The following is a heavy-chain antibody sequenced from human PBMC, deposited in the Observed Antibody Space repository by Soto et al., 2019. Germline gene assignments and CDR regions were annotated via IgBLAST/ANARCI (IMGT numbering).Heavy chain of an antibody. CDR1: GGSMSSYY. J-gene: IGHJ5*02. V-gene: IGHV4-59*08. CDR3: ARAMVVTQNWFDP. D-gene: IGHD2-21*02. CDR2: IYYSGST. Sequence: SETLSLTCTVSGGSMSSYYWSWIRQPPGKGLEWIGYIYYSGSTNYNPSLKSRVTISVDTSKNQFSLKLSSVTAADTAVYYCARAMVVTQNWFDPWGQGTLVTVSS.